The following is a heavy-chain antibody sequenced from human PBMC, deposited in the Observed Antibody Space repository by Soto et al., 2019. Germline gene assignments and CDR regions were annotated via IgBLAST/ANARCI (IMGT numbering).Heavy chain of an antibody. CDR1: GFTFSSYS. CDR3: ARDHIVVAGIYYYCMVV. J-gene: IGHJ6*02. CDR2: ISPSSSTI. D-gene: IGHD6-19*01. V-gene: IGHV3-48*01. Sequence: GGSLRLSCAASGFTFSSYSMNWFRQAPGKGLEWLSYISPSSSTIYYADSVKGRFTISRDNSKNTLYLQMNSLRAEDTAVYYCARDHIVVAGIYYYCMVVWFQATTVT.